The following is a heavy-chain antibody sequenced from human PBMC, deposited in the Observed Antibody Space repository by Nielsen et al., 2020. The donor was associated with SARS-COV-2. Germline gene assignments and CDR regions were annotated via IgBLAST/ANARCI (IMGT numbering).Heavy chain of an antibody. CDR1: GYTFTSYY. CDR3: ARDPVDYGDYGWFDP. D-gene: IGHD4-17*01. V-gene: IGHV1-46*01. Sequence: ASVKVSCKASGYTFTSYYMHWVRQAPGQGLEWMGIINPSGGSTSYAQKFQGRVTMTRDTSTSTVYMELSSLRSEDTAVYYCARDPVDYGDYGWFDPWGQGTLVTVSS. J-gene: IGHJ5*02. CDR2: INPSGGST.